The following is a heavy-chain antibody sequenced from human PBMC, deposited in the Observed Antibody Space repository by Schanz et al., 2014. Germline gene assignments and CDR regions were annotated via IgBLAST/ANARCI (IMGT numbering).Heavy chain of an antibody. D-gene: IGHD2-15*01. V-gene: IGHV3-9*01. CDR1: GFTFSNSA. J-gene: IGHJ3*02. CDR3: AKDMEGYCDTMTCPIPAFDI. CDR2: ISWNSGTA. Sequence: DVQLVESGGGLVKSGGSLRLSCAASGAASGFTFSNSAMHWVRQAPGKGLEYVSGISWNSGTAVYADSVKGRFTISRDNAKNSLYLQMNSLRAEDTALYYCAKDMEGYCDTMTCPIPAFDIWGQGTMVTVSS.